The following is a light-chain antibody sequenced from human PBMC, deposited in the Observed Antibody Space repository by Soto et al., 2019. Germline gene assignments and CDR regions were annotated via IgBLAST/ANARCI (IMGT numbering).Light chain of an antibody. V-gene: IGLV2-14*01. J-gene: IGLJ1*01. CDR1: SGDVGGYDY. CDR3: SSHTSGSTRV. Sequence: QPVLTQPASVSGSPGQSIAISCTGTSGDVGGYDYVSWYQQHPDKAPKLMIYEVTKRPSWVSNRFSGSKSGNTASLTISGLQPEDEADYYCSSHTSGSTRVFGSGTQLTV. CDR2: EVT.